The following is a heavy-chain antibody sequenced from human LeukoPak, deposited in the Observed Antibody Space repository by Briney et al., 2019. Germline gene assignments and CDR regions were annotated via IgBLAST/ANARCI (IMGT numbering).Heavy chain of an antibody. CDR3: ARVPYYGSGSYYNYFDY. J-gene: IGHJ4*02. V-gene: IGHV3-30*02. CDR1: GFTISNYG. D-gene: IGHD3-10*01. CDR2: IRSDGSKE. Sequence: SGGSLRLSCAASGFTISNYGMHWVRQAPGKGLEWVAFIRSDGSKEYYADSVKGRFTISRDNSKNTLYLQMNSLRAEDTAVYYCARVPYYGSGSYYNYFDYWGQGTLVTVSS.